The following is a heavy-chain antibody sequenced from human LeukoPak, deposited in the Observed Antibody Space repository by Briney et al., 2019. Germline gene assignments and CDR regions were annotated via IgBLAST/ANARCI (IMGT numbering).Heavy chain of an antibody. V-gene: IGHV1-69*06. CDR2: IIPIFGTA. CDR3: ARDKGSTYYYYYYMDV. CDR1: GGTFSSYA. Sequence: ASVKVSCKASGGTFSSYAISWVRQAPGQGLEWMGGIIPIFGTANYAQKFQGRVTITADKSTSTAYMELSSLRSEDTAVYYCARDKGSTYYYYYYMDVWGKGTTVTVSS. D-gene: IGHD6-6*01. J-gene: IGHJ6*03.